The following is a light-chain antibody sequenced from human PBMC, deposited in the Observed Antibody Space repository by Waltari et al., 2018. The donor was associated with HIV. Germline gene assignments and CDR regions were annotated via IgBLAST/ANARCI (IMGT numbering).Light chain of an antibody. Sequence: QSALTQPASVSGSPGQSITISYTGTSTDVGNFNLVSWYQQYPGKAPKLLIYEVTKRPSGSSNRFSASTSGNTASLTSSGLLSEDEAEYYCYSYSDTSSSYVFGTGTTVTVL. CDR2: EVT. J-gene: IGLJ1*01. CDR1: STDVGNFNL. V-gene: IGLV2-23*02. CDR3: YSYSDTSSSYV.